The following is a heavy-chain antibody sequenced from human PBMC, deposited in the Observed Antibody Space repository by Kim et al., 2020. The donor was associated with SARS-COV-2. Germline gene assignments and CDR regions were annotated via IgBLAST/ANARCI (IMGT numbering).Heavy chain of an antibody. CDR2: P. D-gene: IGHD1-26*01. Sequence: PTYAQGFTGRFVFSLDPSVSTAYLQISSLKAEDTAVYYCARSPPIAGLGYWGQGTLVTVSS. CDR3: ARSPPIAGLGY. J-gene: IGHJ4*02. V-gene: IGHV7-4-1*02.